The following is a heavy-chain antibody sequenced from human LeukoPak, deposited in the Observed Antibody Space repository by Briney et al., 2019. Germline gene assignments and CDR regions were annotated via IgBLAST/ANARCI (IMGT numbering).Heavy chain of an antibody. J-gene: IGHJ4*02. CDR2: ISPTGSTT. CDR3: ARGPNSNWSGLDF. V-gene: IGHV3-74*01. CDR1: GFSFSGHC. Sequence: GGSPRLSCTASGFSFSGHCMHWARQLPGKGLVWVSRISPTGSTTSYADSVKGRFTVSRDNAKNTLYLQVNNLRAEDTAVYYCARGPNSNWSGLDFWGQGTLLTVSS. D-gene: IGHD6-6*01.